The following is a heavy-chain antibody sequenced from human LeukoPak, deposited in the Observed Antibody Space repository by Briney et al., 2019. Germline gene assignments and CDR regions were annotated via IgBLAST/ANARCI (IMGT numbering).Heavy chain of an antibody. CDR2: IRSKAYGETA. Sequence: GRSLRLSCTASGFTFGDYAMSWIRQAPGKGLEWVGFIRSKAYGETADYAASVKGRFTISRDDSKAIAYLQMNSLKTEDTAVYHCTRDRGAYNLYDYWGQGTLVTVSS. J-gene: IGHJ4*02. V-gene: IGHV3-49*03. CDR1: GFTFGDYA. CDR3: TRDRGAYNLYDY. D-gene: IGHD1-1*01.